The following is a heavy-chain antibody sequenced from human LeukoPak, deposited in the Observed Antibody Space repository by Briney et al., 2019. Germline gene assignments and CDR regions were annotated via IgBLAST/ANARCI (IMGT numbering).Heavy chain of an antibody. CDR1: GFTFSNAW. CDR3: TTDANDDY. Sequence: GGSLRLSCAASGFTFSNAWMSWVRQAPGKGLEWVGRIESKTDGGTTDYAAPVKGRFTISRDDSKNTLHLQMNSLKTEDTAVYYCTTDANDDYWGQGTLVTVSS. J-gene: IGHJ4*02. CDR2: IESKTDGGTT. V-gene: IGHV3-15*04.